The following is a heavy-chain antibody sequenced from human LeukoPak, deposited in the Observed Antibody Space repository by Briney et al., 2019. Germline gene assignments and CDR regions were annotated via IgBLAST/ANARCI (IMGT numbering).Heavy chain of an antibody. CDR1: GFTFSDYY. J-gene: IGHJ4*02. V-gene: IGHV3-53*01. CDR2: TYSGTI. D-gene: IGHD4/OR15-4a*01. CDR3: ARRAGAYSHPYDY. Sequence: GGSLRLSCAASGFTFSDYYMSWVRQAPGKGLEWVSFTYSGTIHYSDSVKGRFTISRDNSKNTLYLQMNSLRAEDTAVYYCARRAGAYSHPYDYWGQGTLVTVSS.